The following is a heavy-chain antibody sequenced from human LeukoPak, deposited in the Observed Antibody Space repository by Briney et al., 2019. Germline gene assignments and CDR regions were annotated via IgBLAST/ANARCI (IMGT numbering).Heavy chain of an antibody. CDR1: GYTFRTYG. J-gene: IGHJ4*02. D-gene: IGHD2-15*01. Sequence: ASVKVSCXASGYTFRTYGISWVRQAPGQGLKWMGWINTYTGDTYYAQELQGRVSMTTDTSTFTAYMELRSLRSDDTAIYYCARDLGVVVVAPSPPDYWGQGTLVTVSS. V-gene: IGHV1-18*01. CDR3: ARDLGVVVVAPSPPDY. CDR2: INTYTGDT.